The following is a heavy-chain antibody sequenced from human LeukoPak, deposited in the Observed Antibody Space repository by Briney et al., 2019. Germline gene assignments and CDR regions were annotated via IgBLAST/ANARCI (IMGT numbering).Heavy chain of an antibody. CDR2: IYTSGST. Sequence: SETLSLTCTVSGDSISSYYWSWIRQPAGKGLEWIGRIYTSGSTNYNPSLKSRVTMSVDTSKNQFSLKLSSVTAADTAVYHCARDMYYYDSSGYYYYWFDPWGQGTLVTVSS. CDR3: ARDMYYYDSSGYYYYWFDP. V-gene: IGHV4-4*07. CDR1: GDSISSYY. D-gene: IGHD3-22*01. J-gene: IGHJ5*02.